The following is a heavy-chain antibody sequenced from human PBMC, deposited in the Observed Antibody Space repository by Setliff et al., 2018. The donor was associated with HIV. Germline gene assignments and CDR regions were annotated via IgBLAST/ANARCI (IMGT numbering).Heavy chain of an antibody. D-gene: IGHD5-12*01. Sequence: SETLSLTCAVYGESFSAYFWSWIRQPPGKGLEWIGEINHSGNTNYNPSLKSRVTISIGTSKNHFSLKLSSVSAADTAVYYCATLRWLRSKHSDYWGQGTLVTVSS. CDR1: GESFSAYF. J-gene: IGHJ4*01. CDR3: ATLRWLRSKHSDY. CDR2: INHSGNT. V-gene: IGHV4-34*01.